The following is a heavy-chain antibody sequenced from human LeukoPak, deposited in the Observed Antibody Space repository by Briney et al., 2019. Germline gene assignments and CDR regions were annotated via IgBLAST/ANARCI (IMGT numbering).Heavy chain of an antibody. D-gene: IGHD3-22*01. J-gene: IGHJ4*02. CDR2: INPNSGGT. CDR3: ARGRYYDSTEDY. V-gene: IGHV1-2*02. CDR1: GYTFTGYY. Sequence: ASVKVSCKASGYTFTGYYMHWVRQAPGQGLEWMGWINPNSGGTNYAQKFQGRVTMTRDTSTSTVYIELSSLRSEDTAVYFCARGRYYDSTEDYWGQGTLVTVSS.